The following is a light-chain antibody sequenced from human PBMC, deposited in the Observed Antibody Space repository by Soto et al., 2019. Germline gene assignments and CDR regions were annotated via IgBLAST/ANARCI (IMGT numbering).Light chain of an antibody. J-gene: IGLJ2*01. CDR1: SSDVGAYNY. CDR2: AVS. CDR3: SSYTTSSTVV. Sequence: QSVLTQPASVSGSPGQSITISCTGTSSDVGAYNYVSWYQQHPGKAPKLMIYAVSNRPSGVSNRFSGSKSGNTASLTISGLQAEDEADYYCSSYTTSSTVVFGGGTQLTVL. V-gene: IGLV2-14*03.